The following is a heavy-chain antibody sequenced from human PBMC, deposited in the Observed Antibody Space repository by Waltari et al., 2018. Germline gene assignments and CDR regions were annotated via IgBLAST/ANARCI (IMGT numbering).Heavy chain of an antibody. CDR2: IKEDGSAK. J-gene: IGHJ4*02. CDR1: GFHFSSFN. Sequence: EVQLVESGGGLVQPGGSLRLSCTASGFHFSSFNLPWVRQAPGKGLEWVANIKEDGSAKNYVDSVKGRFTISRDNAKNSLYLQINSLRAEDTAVYYCARTSCCLDSWGQGTLVTVSS. CDR3: ARTSCCLDS. D-gene: IGHD2-21*01. V-gene: IGHV3-7*01.